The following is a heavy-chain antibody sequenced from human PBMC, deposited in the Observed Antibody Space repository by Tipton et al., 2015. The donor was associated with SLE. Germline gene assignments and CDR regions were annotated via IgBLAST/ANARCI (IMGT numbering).Heavy chain of an antibody. D-gene: IGHD4-23*01. CDR3: ARGDGNTFDY. Sequence: TLSLTCTVSGYSISSGYYWGWIRQPPGKGLEWIGSLYHSGSTYYNPSLKTRVTISIDTSKNQFSLKLTSVTAADTAVYYCARGDGNTFDYWSRGTLVTVSS. V-gene: IGHV4-38-2*02. CDR1: GYSISSGYY. J-gene: IGHJ4*02. CDR2: LYHSGST.